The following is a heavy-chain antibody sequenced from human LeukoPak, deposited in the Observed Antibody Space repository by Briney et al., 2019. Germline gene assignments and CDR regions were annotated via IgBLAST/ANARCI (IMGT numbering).Heavy chain of an antibody. V-gene: IGHV1-2*02. CDR3: VKHLTYSRSASFFVEWFDP. CDR1: VYTFTGYH. D-gene: IGHD6-13*01. CDR2: INPNSGCT. Sequence: ASVKVSCKAAVYTFTGYHRHWVRQAPGQGGEWMGWINPNSGCTNDAQKLQGRVTMTTDTSTSAAYLELSSLRSDDTGVHYCVKHLTYSRSASFFVEWFDPWGQGNLVTVSS. J-gene: IGHJ5*02.